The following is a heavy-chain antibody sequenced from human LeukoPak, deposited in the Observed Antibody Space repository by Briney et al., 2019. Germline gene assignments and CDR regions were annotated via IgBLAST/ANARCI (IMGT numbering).Heavy chain of an antibody. Sequence: GGSLRLSCAASGFTVSSNYMSWVRQAPGKGLEWVSVIYSGGSTYYADSVKGRFTISRDNSKNTLYLQMNSLRAEDTAVYYCSNWVEGARPSLDYWGQGALVIVSA. V-gene: IGHV3-66*01. CDR1: GFTVSSNY. D-gene: IGHD6-6*01. CDR2: IYSGGST. J-gene: IGHJ4*02. CDR3: SNWVEGARPSLDY.